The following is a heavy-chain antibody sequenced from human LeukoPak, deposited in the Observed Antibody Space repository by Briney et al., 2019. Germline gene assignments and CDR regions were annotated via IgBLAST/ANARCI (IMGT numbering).Heavy chain of an antibody. CDR1: GGSISSSNW. CDR2: IYHSGST. V-gene: IGHV4-4*02. Sequence: PSGTLSLTCAVSGGSISSSNWWSWVRQPPGKGLEWIGEIYHSGSTNYNPSLKSRVTISVDKSKNQFSLKLSSVTAADTAVYYCARDLRIQLWSFFDYWGQGTLVTVSS. D-gene: IGHD5-18*01. J-gene: IGHJ4*02. CDR3: ARDLRIQLWSFFDY.